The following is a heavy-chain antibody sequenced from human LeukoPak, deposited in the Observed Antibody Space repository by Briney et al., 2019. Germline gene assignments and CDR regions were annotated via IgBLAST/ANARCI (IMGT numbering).Heavy chain of an antibody. CDR1: GGSFSGYY. CDR3: ASAWYYYDSSGPLDI. D-gene: IGHD3-22*01. J-gene: IGHJ3*02. V-gene: IGHV4-34*01. Sequence: SETLSLTCAVYGGSFSGYYWSWIRQPPGKGLEWIGEINHSGSTNYNPSLKSRVTISVDTSKNQFSLKLSSVTAADTAVYCCASAWYYYDSSGPLDIWGQGTMVTVSS. CDR2: INHSGST.